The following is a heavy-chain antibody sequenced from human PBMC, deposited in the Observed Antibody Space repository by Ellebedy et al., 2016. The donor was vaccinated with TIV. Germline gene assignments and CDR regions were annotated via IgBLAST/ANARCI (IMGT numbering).Heavy chain of an antibody. D-gene: IGHD1-26*01. J-gene: IGHJ3*01. CDR2: MRQDGGDK. V-gene: IGHV3-7*01. Sequence: GESLKISCVASGFRFSSYWMSWVRQAPGKGLEWVANMRQDGGDKYYVDSVKGRFTISRDNAKSTLYLQMNSVRAEYTAVYYCATDGSYGDHLSPAHAFVSWGQGTTVTVSS. CDR1: GFRFSSYW. CDR3: ATDGSYGDHLSPAHAFVS.